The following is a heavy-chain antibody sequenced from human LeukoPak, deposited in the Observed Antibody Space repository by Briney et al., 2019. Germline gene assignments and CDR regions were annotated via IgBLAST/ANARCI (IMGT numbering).Heavy chain of an antibody. D-gene: IGHD3-16*01. CDR1: GGTFSSYA. CDR2: IIPIFGTA. V-gene: IGHV1-69*13. CDR3: ARGFIPVATDYDYVWGSYGGDAFDI. J-gene: IGHJ3*02. Sequence: SVKVSCKASGGTFSSYAISWVRQAPGQRLEWMGGIIPIFGTANYAQKFQGRVTITADESTSTAYMELSSLRSEDTAVYYCARGFIPVATDYDYVWGSYGGDAFDIWGQGTMVTVSS.